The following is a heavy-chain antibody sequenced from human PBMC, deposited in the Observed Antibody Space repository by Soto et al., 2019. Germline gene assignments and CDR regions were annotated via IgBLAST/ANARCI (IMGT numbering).Heavy chain of an antibody. D-gene: IGHD3-10*01. CDR1: GYTLTLFG. CDR2: ISAYNGNT. V-gene: IGHV1-18*01. Sequence: ASVKGSYKASGYTLTLFGISWVRQDPGQEREWMGWISAYNGNTNYSQKLQGRVTMTKDTSPSTAYMELRSLRSDDTAVYYCARDGNTMVRGSSEKYYYYYYGMGVWGQGTTVTVSS. CDR3: ARDGNTMVRGSSEKYYYYYYGMGV. J-gene: IGHJ6*02.